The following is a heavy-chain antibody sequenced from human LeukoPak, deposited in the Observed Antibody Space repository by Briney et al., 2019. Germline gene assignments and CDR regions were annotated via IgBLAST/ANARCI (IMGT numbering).Heavy chain of an antibody. V-gene: IGHV4-59*08. CDR3: ARRAYSSGFDYIDY. CDR2: IYYSGST. CDR1: GGSISSYY. J-gene: IGHJ4*02. D-gene: IGHD6-19*01. Sequence: SETLSLTCTVSGGSISSYYWSWIRQPPGKGLELIGFIYYSGSTSYNPSLKSRVTISVDTSKSQFSLKLSSVIAADTAVYYCARRAYSSGFDYIDYWGQGTLVTVSS.